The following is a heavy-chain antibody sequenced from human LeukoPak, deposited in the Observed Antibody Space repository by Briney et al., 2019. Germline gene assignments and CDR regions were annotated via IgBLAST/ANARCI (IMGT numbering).Heavy chain of an antibody. CDR2: ISSSSSYI. CDR1: GFTFSSYS. D-gene: IGHD2-2*01. CDR3: ARDLETVIVVVAAEGGDY. V-gene: IGHV3-21*01. J-gene: IGHJ4*02. Sequence: GGSLRLSCAASGFTFSSYSMNWVRQAPGKGLEWVSSISSSSSYIYYADSVKGRFTISRDNAKNSLYLQMNSLRAEDTAVYYCARDLETVIVVVAAEGGDYWGQGTLVTVSS.